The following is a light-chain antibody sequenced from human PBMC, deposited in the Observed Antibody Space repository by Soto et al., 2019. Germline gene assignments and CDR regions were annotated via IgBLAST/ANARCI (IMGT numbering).Light chain of an antibody. J-gene: IGKJ4*01. V-gene: IGKV3-15*01. Sequence: EIVMTQSPGTLSVSPGERATLSCRASQSVSSRLAWYQQKPGQAPSLLIYGASTRAGGIPARFSGSGSGTEFTLTITSLQSEDVAVYYCQQYNDWPSLTFGGGTRVEIK. CDR2: GAS. CDR1: QSVSSR. CDR3: QQYNDWPSLT.